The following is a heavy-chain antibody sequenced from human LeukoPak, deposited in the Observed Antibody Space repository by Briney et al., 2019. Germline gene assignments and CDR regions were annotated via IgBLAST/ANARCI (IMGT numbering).Heavy chain of an antibody. V-gene: IGHV3-64*01. CDR1: GFTFSSYA. CDR3: ARALLWFGELYPLDY. Sequence: GGSLRLSCAASGFTFSSYAMHSVRQAPGKGLEYVSAISSNGGSTYYANSVKSRFTISRDNSKNTLYLQMGSLRAEDMAVYYCARALLWFGELYPLDYWGQGTLVTVS. D-gene: IGHD3-10*01. J-gene: IGHJ4*02. CDR2: ISSNGGST.